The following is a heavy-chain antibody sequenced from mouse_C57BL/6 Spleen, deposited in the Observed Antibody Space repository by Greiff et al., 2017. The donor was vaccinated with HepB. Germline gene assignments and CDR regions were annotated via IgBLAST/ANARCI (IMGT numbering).Heavy chain of an antibody. D-gene: IGHD2-4*01. CDR1: GFNIKDYY. J-gene: IGHJ1*03. V-gene: IGHV14-2*01. Sequence: EVKLMESGAELVKPGASVKLSCTASGFNIKDYYMHWVKQRTEQGLEWIGRIDPEDGENKYDPKFQGKATITADTSSHTAYLQLSSLTSEDTAVYYVASSGRLYDYDVGYFDVWGTGTTVTVSS. CDR3: ASSGRLYDYDVGYFDV. CDR2: IDPEDGEN.